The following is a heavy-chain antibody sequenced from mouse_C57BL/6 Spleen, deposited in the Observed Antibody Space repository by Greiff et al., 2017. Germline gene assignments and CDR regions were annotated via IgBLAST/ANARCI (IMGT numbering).Heavy chain of an antibody. D-gene: IGHD1-1*01. CDR3: ARSLYYYGSSYGYFDV. CDR1: GYSFTGYY. J-gene: IGHJ1*03. Sequence: EVQLMESGPELVKPGASVKISCKASGYSFTGYYMHWVKQRSEKSLEWIGEINPSTGGTSYNQKFKGKASLTVDKSSSTAYMQLKSLTSEYSAVYYCARSLYYYGSSYGYFDVWGTGTPVSVSS. CDR2: INPSTGGT. V-gene: IGHV1-43*01.